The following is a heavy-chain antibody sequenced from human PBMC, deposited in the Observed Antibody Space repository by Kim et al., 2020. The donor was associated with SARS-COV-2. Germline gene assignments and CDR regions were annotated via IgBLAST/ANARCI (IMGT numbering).Heavy chain of an antibody. V-gene: IGHV4-4*07. CDR3: ARGSSWATAGHFDS. Sequence: NPSLRSRVTMSVDTSKNQFSLNLSSMTAADTAVYYCARGSSWATAGHFDSWGQGALVTVSS. D-gene: IGHD6-13*01. J-gene: IGHJ4*02.